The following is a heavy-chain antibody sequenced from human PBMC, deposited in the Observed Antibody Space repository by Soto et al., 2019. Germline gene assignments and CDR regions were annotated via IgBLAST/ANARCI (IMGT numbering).Heavy chain of an antibody. V-gene: IGHV1-3*01. CDR3: ARDRYDFLTNNPSFYNYYGLDV. CDR2: INAGNGNT. J-gene: IGHJ6*02. Sequence: GASVKVSCKASGYTFTSYAMHWVRQAPGQRLEWMGWINAGNGNTKYSQKFQGRVTITRDTSATTVYMELSSLRPEDTAVYYCARDRYDFLTNNPSFYNYYGLDVWGPGTTVTVSS. D-gene: IGHD3-9*01. CDR1: GYTFTSYA.